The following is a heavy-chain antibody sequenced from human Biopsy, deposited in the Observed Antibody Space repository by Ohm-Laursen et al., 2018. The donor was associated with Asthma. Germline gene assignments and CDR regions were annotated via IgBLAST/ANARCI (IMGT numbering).Heavy chain of an antibody. J-gene: IGHJ3*02. CDR3: VRDGTDDAFDI. Sequence: SLRLSCSASGFTLRRTGMHWVRQAPGQGLEWVAVIWDDDTNKHYADSVKGRFTISRDTSKNTLFLQMNSLRAEDSAVYYCVRDGTDDAFDIWGQGTVVSVSS. D-gene: IGHD1-1*01. V-gene: IGHV3-33*01. CDR2: IWDDDTNK. CDR1: GFTLRRTG.